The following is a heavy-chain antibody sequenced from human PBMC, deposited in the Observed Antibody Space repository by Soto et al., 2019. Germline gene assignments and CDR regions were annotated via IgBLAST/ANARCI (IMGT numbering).Heavy chain of an antibody. CDR2: IYYSGST. CDR1: GGSISSGGYS. D-gene: IGHD2-2*02. CDR3: ARVYPRAPFDY. Sequence: QVQLQESGPGLVKPSQTLSLTCTVSGGSISSGGYSWSWIRQHPGKGLEWIGYIYYSGSTYYNPSLKSRVTISVDTSKNQFSLNLSSVTAADTAVYYCARVYPRAPFDYWGQGTLVTVSS. V-gene: IGHV4-31*03. J-gene: IGHJ4*02.